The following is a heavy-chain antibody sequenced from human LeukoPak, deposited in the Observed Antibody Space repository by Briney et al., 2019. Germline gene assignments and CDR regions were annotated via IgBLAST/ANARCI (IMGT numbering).Heavy chain of an antibody. CDR2: ITPKSGDT. CDR3: ARVRLADERAWAY. CDR1: GHTFNDFY. D-gene: IGHD3-3*02. V-gene: IGHV1-2*02. Sequence: ASVKVSYKASGHTFNDFYIHWVRQAPGQGREYVGWITPKSGDTYSPQRFQGRVTITRDASISTAYMELSSLRSDDTAVYFCARVRLADERAWAYWGQGTLVTVSS. J-gene: IGHJ4*02.